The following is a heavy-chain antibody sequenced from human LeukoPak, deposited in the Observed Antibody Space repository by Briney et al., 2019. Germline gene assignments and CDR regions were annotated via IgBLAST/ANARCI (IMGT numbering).Heavy chain of an antibody. CDR2: TNPNSGGT. D-gene: IGHD3-22*01. Sequence: GASVKVSCKASGYTFTGYYMHWVRQAPGQGLEWMGWTNPNSGGTNYAQKFQGRVTMTRDTSISTAYMELSRLRSDDTAVYYCAREMWYDSSGYYYGYWGQGTLVTVSS. V-gene: IGHV1-2*02. CDR1: GYTFTGYY. J-gene: IGHJ4*02. CDR3: AREMWYDSSGYYYGY.